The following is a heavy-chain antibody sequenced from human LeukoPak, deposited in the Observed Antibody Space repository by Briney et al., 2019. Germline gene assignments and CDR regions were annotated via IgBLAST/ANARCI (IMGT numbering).Heavy chain of an antibody. CDR1: GFTLGNYA. CDR2: ISNDGNDK. V-gene: IGHV3-30-3*01. Sequence: GGSLRLSCAASGFTLGNYAMHWVRQAPGKGPEWVAVISNDGNDKYHADSVKGRFTISRDNAKNTLYLQMNSLRAEDTAVYFCARDEYFGSTGSDAFDISGQGTMVTVSS. CDR3: ARDEYFGSTGSDAFDI. D-gene: IGHD3-22*01. J-gene: IGHJ3*02.